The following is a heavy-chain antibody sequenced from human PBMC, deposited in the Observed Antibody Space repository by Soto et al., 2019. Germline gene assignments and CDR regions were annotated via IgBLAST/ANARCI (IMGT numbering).Heavy chain of an antibody. J-gene: IGHJ6*02. Sequence: EVQLVESGGGLVQPGGSLRLSCAASGFTFSSYAMNWVRQAPGKGLEWVSYISSSGSTIYYADSVKGRFTISRDNAKNSLYLQMNSLRAEDTAVYYCARDGAYYYGMDVWGQGTTVTVSS. CDR1: GFTFSSYA. CDR2: ISSSGSTI. V-gene: IGHV3-48*03. CDR3: ARDGAYYYGMDV.